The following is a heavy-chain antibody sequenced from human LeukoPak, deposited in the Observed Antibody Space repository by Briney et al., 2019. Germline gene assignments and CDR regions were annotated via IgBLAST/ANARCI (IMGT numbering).Heavy chain of an antibody. J-gene: IGHJ4*02. V-gene: IGHV3-23*01. CDR1: GFTFSSYA. D-gene: IGHD3-22*01. CDR3: AKGLTYYYDSSGYSPFDY. Sequence: RGSLRLSCAASGFTFSSYAMSWVRQAPGKGLEWVSAISGSGGSTYYADSVKGRFTISRDNSKNTLYLQMNSLRAEDTAVYYCAKGLTYYYDSSGYSPFDYWGQRTLVTVSS. CDR2: ISGSGGST.